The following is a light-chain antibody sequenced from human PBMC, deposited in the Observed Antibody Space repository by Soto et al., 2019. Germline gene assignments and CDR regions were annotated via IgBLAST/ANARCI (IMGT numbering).Light chain of an antibody. V-gene: IGLV2-8*01. J-gene: IGLJ1*01. CDR3: TSYAGSNNVCV. CDR1: SSDIGGYDY. CDR2: DVF. Sequence: HSALTQPPSASGSPGQSVTISCSGTSSDIGGYDYVSWYQQHPGKAPKLIIYDVFKRPSGVPDRFSGSKSGNTASLTVSGLQAEDGADYYCTSYAGSNNVCVFGTGTKLTVL.